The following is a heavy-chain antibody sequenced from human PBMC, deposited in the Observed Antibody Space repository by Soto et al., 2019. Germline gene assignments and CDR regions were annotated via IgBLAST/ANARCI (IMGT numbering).Heavy chain of an antibody. V-gene: IGHV3-23*01. J-gene: IGHJ6*02. CDR1: GFTFSSYA. CDR3: AKASVSGDFSSSYYGMDV. Sequence: EVQLLESGGGLVQPGGSLRLSCAASGFTFSSYAMSWVRQAPGKGLEWVSAISGTGGSTYYADSVKGRFTISRDNSKNTLYLQMNSLRAEDTAVYYCAKASVSGDFSSSYYGMDVWGQGTTVTVSS. CDR2: ISGTGGST. D-gene: IGHD4-17*01.